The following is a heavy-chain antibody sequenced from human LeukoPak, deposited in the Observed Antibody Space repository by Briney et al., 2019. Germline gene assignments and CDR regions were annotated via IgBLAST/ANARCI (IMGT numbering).Heavy chain of an antibody. D-gene: IGHD3-22*01. CDR3: AREVFGSGYSNWFDP. CDR2: IYYSGST. Sequence: SETLSLTCTVSGGSISSGGYYWSRIRQHPGKGLEWIGYIYYSGSTYYNPSLKSRVTISVDTSKNQFSLKLSSVTAADTAVYYCAREVFGSGYSNWFDPWGQGTLVTVSS. V-gene: IGHV4-31*03. J-gene: IGHJ5*02. CDR1: GGSISSGGYY.